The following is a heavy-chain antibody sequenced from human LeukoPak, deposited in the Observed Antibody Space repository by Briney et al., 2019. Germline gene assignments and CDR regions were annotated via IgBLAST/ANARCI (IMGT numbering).Heavy chain of an antibody. Sequence: GGSLRLSCAASGFTFSSYSINWVRQAPGKGLEWVSSIGLSSSHIYYADSMRGRFTISRHNSKNTLYLQMNSLRAEDTAVYYCAREVGGSAFDIWGQGTMVTVSS. J-gene: IGHJ3*02. D-gene: IGHD3-16*01. CDR1: GFTFSSYS. V-gene: IGHV3-21*04. CDR2: IGLSSSHI. CDR3: AREVGGSAFDI.